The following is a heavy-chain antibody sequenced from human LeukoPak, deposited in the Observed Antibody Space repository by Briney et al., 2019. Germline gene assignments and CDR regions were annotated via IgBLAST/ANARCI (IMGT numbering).Heavy chain of an antibody. J-gene: IGHJ4*02. CDR1: GFTFSSYA. CDR3: AKVQTYYYDSTCDY. Sequence: GGSLRLSCAASGFTFSSYAMSWVRQAPGKGLEWVSAISGSGGSTYYADSVKGRFTISRDNSKNTVYLQMNSLRAEDTAVYYCAKVQTYYYDSTCDYWGQGTLVTVSS. CDR2: ISGSGGST. D-gene: IGHD3-22*01. V-gene: IGHV3-23*01.